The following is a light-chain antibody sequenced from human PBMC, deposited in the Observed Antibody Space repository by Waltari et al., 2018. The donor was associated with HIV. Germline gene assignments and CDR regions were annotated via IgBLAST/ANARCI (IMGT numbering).Light chain of an antibody. Sequence: QSALRQPASVPGSPEPSVSISCTAPTITYTSVSWYQQPPGKAPKLMIFEDTSRPSGVSNRFSGSKSGNTASLTISGLQVEDEADYYCSSYTTSGSVLFGGGTNLTVL. CDR1: TITYTS. J-gene: IGLJ2*01. V-gene: IGLV2-14*03. CDR3: SSYTTSGSVL. CDR2: EDT.